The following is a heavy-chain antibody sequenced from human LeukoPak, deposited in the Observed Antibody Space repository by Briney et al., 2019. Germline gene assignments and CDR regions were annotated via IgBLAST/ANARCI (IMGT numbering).Heavy chain of an antibody. Sequence: SETLSLTCSVYDGSLSGNYWSWVRQPPGKGLEWIGESGHGGHTNYNPSLKSRVTISIDTSKNQFSLKLTSVTAADTAVYYCARDNDSSGTPQRTFDYWGQGTLVTVSS. CDR3: ARDNDSSGTPQRTFDY. D-gene: IGHD3-22*01. CDR1: DGSLSGNY. J-gene: IGHJ4*02. CDR2: SGHGGHT. V-gene: IGHV4-34*01.